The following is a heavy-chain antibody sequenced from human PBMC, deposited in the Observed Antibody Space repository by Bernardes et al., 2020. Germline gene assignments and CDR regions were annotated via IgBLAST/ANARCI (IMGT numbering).Heavy chain of an antibody. J-gene: IGHJ6*01. CDR1: GFTFTQYY. D-gene: IGHD2-21*01. V-gene: IGHV3-7*01. CDR3: VVVRAGDLHWNNMDV. Sequence: GGSLRLSCEASGFTFTQYYLTWVRQAPGKGLEWVANIKPDGSHRNYVDSVKGRFTIARDNAKNSVYLEMNRLRVEDTAVYYCVVVRAGDLHWNNMDVWGKGTTVTVSS. CDR2: IKPDGSHR.